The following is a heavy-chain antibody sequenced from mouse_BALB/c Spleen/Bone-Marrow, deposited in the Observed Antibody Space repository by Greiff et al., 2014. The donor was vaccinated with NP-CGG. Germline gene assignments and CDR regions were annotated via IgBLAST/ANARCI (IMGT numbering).Heavy chain of an antibody. D-gene: IGHD2-4*01. Sequence: VHLVESGAELLKPGTSVKLSCKASGYTFTRYWMHWVKQRPGQGLEWIGELNPSNGHTNYNGKFKNKATVTVDKSSSTVYMQLSSLTSEDSAVYYRARMITTRGFDYWGQGTTLTVSS. CDR1: GYTFTRYW. J-gene: IGHJ2*01. CDR2: LNPSNGHT. V-gene: IGHV1S81*02. CDR3: ARMITTRGFDY.